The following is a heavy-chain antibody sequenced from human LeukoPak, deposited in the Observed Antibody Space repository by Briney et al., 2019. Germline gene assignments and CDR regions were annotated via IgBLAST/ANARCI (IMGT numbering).Heavy chain of an antibody. CDR2: IYYSGST. V-gene: IGHV4-59*01. CDR3: ARLAWGNSGGHYYYYIDV. CDR1: DGSIGTYY. D-gene: IGHD4-23*01. J-gene: IGHJ6*03. Sequence: SETLSLTCTVSDGSIGTYYWSWIRQPPGKGLEYIGYIYYSGSTNYNPSLTSRVTISLDTSKNRFSLKLSSVTAADAAVYYCARLAWGNSGGHYYYYIDVWGKGTTVTVSS.